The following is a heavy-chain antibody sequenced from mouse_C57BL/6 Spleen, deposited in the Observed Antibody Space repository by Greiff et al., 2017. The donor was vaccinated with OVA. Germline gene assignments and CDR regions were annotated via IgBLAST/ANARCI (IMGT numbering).Heavy chain of an antibody. CDR2: IHPNSGST. CDR1: GYTFTSYW. D-gene: IGHD2-4*01. CDR3: ARKKGHDYDGYFDV. V-gene: IGHV1-64*01. J-gene: IGHJ1*03. Sequence: QVQLQQSGAELVKPGASVKLSCKASGYTFTSYWMHWVKQRPGPGLEWIGMIHPNSGSTNYNEKFKSKATLTVDKSSSTAYMQLSSLTSEDSAVYYCARKKGHDYDGYFDVWGTGTTVTVSS.